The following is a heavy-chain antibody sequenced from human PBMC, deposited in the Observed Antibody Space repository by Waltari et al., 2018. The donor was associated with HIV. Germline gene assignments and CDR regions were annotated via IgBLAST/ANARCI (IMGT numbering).Heavy chain of an antibody. CDR3: TRDLKGQGGY. CDR1: GFTFGTYA. D-gene: IGHD3-16*01. V-gene: IGHV3-49*03. Sequence: EVQLVESGGGLVQPGRSLRLSCTASGFTFGTYAMSWFRQAPGNGLEWISFIRSKAYGGTTEYAASVKGRFTISRDDSKSIAYLQMNSLKTEDTAVYYCTRDLKGQGGYWGQGTLVTVSS. CDR2: IRSKAYGGTT. J-gene: IGHJ4*02.